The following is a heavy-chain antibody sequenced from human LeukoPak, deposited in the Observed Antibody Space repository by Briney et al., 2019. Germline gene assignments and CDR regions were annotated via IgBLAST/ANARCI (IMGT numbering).Heavy chain of an antibody. D-gene: IGHD3-3*01. J-gene: IGHJ4*02. Sequence: GGSLRLSCAASGFNFEDYAMHWVRQAPGKGLEQVSLISGDGESTKYADSVKGRFTISRDNGRNSLFLQMSSLRTEDTALYYCAKDIWKHFLYYFDYWGQGTLVTVSS. CDR2: ISGDGEST. CDR3: AKDIWKHFLYYFDY. CDR1: GFNFEDYA. V-gene: IGHV3-43*02.